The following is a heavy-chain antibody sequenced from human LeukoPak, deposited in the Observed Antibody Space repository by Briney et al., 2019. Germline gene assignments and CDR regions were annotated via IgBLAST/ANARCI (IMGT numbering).Heavy chain of an antibody. J-gene: IGHJ3*02. V-gene: IGHV4-59*08. CDR1: GGPFSSYY. CDR3: ARHAPYSSSRDDAFDI. D-gene: IGHD6-13*01. Sequence: PSEPLSLPCTVSGGPFSSYYWSWIRQSPGKGREWLGYIYYRGSTNYSPSLKSPVTISVDTSKNQSSLKLSSVTAADTAVYYCARHAPYSSSRDDAFDIWGQGTMVTVSS. CDR2: IYYRGST.